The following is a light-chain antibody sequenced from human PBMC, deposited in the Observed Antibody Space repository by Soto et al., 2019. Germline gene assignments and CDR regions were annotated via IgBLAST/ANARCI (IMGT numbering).Light chain of an antibody. CDR1: SNDVGRYNL. J-gene: IGLJ3*02. Sequence: QSALTQPASVSGSPEQSITISCTGTSNDVGRYNLVSWYQQHPGKAPKVMIYEATKRPSGVSNRFSGSKSGYTASLTISELQAEDEADYYCTSFTSSSTWVFGGGTKLTVL. CDR3: TSFTSSSTWV. V-gene: IGLV2-14*02. CDR2: EAT.